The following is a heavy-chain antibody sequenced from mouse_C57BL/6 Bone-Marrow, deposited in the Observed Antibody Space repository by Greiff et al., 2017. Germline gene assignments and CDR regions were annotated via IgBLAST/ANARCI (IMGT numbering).Heavy chain of an antibody. CDR2: IDPENGDT. J-gene: IGHJ3*01. D-gene: IGHD2-2*01. CDR3: TTMVTPLAY. V-gene: IGHV14-4*01. CDR1: GFNIKDDY. Sequence: VQLKQSGAELVRPGASVKLSCTASGFNIKDDYMHWVKQRPEQGLEWIGWIDPENGDTEYASKFQGKATITADTSSNTAYLQLSSLTSEDTAVDYCTTMVTPLAYWGQGTLVTVSA.